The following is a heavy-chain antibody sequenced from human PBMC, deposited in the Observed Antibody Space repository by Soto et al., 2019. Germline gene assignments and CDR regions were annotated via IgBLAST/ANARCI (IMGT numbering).Heavy chain of an antibody. Sequence: QVQLGQSGAEVKKPGSSVKVSCKASGGTFSSYTISWVRQAPGQGLEWMGRIIPILGIANYAQKFQGKVTITEDKSTRAAYKELSRLRSEDTAVYYCASEGSGSRCSNYFDYWGQGPLVTVSS. V-gene: IGHV1-69*02. CDR3: ASEGSGSRCSNYFDY. D-gene: IGHD3-10*01. CDR1: GGTFSSYT. CDR2: IIPILGIA. J-gene: IGHJ4*02.